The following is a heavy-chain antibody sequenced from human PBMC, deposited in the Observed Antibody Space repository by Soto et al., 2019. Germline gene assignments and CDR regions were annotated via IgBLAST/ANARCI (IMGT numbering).Heavy chain of an antibody. J-gene: IGHJ6*03. CDR3: ARIRVGSSPDAGYYYYYMDV. Sequence: SGPTLVNPTETLTLTCTVSGFSLSNARMGVSWIRQPPGKALEWLAHIFSNDEKSYSTSLKSRLTISKDTSKSQVVLTMTNMDPVDTATYYCARIRVGSSPDAGYYYYYMDVWGKGTTVTVSS. CDR2: IFSNDEK. V-gene: IGHV2-26*01. D-gene: IGHD6-6*01. CDR1: GFSLSNARMG.